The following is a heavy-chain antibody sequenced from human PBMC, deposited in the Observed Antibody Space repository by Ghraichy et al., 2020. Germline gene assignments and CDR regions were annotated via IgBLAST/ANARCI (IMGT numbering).Heavy chain of an antibody. CDR3: ARWRAPACSGGSCRSDAFDI. CDR2: IYPGDSDT. CDR1: GYSFTSYW. J-gene: IGHJ3*02. V-gene: IGHV5-51*01. D-gene: IGHD2-15*01. Sequence: GESLNISCKGSGYSFTSYWIGWVRQMPGKGLEWMGIIYPGDSDTRYSPSFQGQVTISADKSISTAYLQWSSLKASDTAMYYCARWRAPACSGGSCRSDAFDIWGQGTMVTVSS.